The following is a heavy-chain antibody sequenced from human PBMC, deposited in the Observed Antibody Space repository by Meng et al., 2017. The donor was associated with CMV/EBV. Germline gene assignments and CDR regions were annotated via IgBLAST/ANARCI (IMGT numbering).Heavy chain of an antibody. J-gene: IGHJ6*02. CDR2: MNPNSGNT. D-gene: IGHD3-3*01. CDR3: ARDFWSGLYYYYYYGMDV. Sequence: TFTSYDNNWVRQATGQGLEWMGWMNPNSGNTGYAQKFQGRVTMTRNTSISTAYMELSSLRSEDTAVYYCARDFWSGLYYYYYYGMDVWGQGTTVTVSS. V-gene: IGHV1-8*01. CDR1: TFTSYD.